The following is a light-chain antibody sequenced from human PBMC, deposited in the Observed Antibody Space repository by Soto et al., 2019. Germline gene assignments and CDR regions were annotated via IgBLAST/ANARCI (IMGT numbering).Light chain of an antibody. Sequence: QSALTQPASVSGSPGQSITISCTGTSSDVGGYNYVSWYQQHPGKAPKLMIYEVSNRPSGVSNRFSGSKSGNTASLTISGLQGEGEADYYCRSYTSSSTLVFGGGTKLTVL. J-gene: IGLJ2*01. CDR1: SSDVGGYNY. CDR2: EVS. CDR3: RSYTSSSTLV. V-gene: IGLV2-14*01.